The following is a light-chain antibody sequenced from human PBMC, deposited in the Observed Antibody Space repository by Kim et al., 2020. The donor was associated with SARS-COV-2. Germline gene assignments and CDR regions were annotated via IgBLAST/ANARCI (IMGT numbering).Light chain of an antibody. Sequence: ASLGDRVTITCRASQSIISYLTWYQQKPGKAPKLLIYAASSLQSGVPSRFSGSGSGTDFTLTISSLQPEDFATYYCQQSYSTPPTFGQGTKVDIK. J-gene: IGKJ1*01. CDR3: QQSYSTPPT. V-gene: IGKV1-39*01. CDR2: AAS. CDR1: QSIISY.